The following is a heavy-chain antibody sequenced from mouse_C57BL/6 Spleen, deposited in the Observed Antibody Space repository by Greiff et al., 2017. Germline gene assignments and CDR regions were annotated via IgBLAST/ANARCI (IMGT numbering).Heavy chain of an antibody. CDR2: IDPENGDT. CDR3: STRRDRGYFDV. Sequence: EVQLQQSGAELVRPGASVKLSCTASGFNIKDDYMHWVKQRPEQGLEWIGWIDPENGDTEYASKFQGKATITADTSSNTAYLQLSSLTSEDTAVYYCSTRRDRGYFDVWGTGTTVTVSS. J-gene: IGHJ1*03. CDR1: GFNIKDDY. D-gene: IGHD2-14*01. V-gene: IGHV14-4*01.